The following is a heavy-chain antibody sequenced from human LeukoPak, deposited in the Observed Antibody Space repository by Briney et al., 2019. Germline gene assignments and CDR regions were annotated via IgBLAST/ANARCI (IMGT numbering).Heavy chain of an antibody. CDR1: GDTFIIND. Sequence: ASVKVSCKASGDTFIINDINWVRQATGQGFEWMGWMNPNSGNTGYAQKFQGRVTMTRNISITTAYMELTDLRSENTAVYYCARVTAAGTWTFDIWGQGTTVTVSS. CDR3: ARVTAAGTWTFDI. V-gene: IGHV1-8*02. J-gene: IGHJ3*02. D-gene: IGHD6-13*01. CDR2: MNPNSGNT.